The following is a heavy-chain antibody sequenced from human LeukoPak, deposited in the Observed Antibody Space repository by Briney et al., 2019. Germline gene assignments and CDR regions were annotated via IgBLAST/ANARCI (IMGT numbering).Heavy chain of an antibody. V-gene: IGHV3-21*01. CDR1: GFTFSTYS. J-gene: IGHJ6*03. Sequence: GSLRLSCAASGFTFSTYSMNWVRQAPGKGLEWVSSISSSSSYISYADSVKGRFTISRDNAKNSLHLQMNSLRAKDTGVYYCARDQVSNQGYYYMDVWGKGTTVTVSS. CDR2: ISSSSSYI. CDR3: ARDQVSNQGYYYMDV. D-gene: IGHD4-11*01.